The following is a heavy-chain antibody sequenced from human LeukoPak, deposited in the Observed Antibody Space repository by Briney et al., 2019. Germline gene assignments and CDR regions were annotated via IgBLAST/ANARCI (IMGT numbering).Heavy chain of an antibody. V-gene: IGHV1-18*01. Sequence: ASVTVSFKTSGYTFTILSISWVRQAPGQGLEWVGWVTAYSGNTNYAQNVQGRVTMTTDTSTSTAYMELRSLRSDDTAVYYCARDHYGSGSNYYQRPQFHFDSWGQGTLVTVSS. D-gene: IGHD3-10*01. CDR2: VTAYSGNT. CDR1: GYTFTILS. CDR3: ARDHYGSGSNYYQRPQFHFDS. J-gene: IGHJ4*02.